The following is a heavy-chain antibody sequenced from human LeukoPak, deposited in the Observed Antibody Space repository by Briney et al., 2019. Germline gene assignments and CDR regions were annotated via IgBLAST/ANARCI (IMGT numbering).Heavy chain of an antibody. J-gene: IGHJ4*02. D-gene: IGHD1-26*01. CDR3: ARHPSGSYFPSDY. CDR1: GXSFTSYW. CDR2: IYPGDSDT. Sequence: GESLKISFKGSGXSFTSYWIGWVRQMPGKGLEWMGIIYPGDSDTRYSPSFQGQVTISADKSISTAYLQWSSLKASDTAMYYCARHPSGSYFPSDYWGQGTLVTVSS. V-gene: IGHV5-51*01.